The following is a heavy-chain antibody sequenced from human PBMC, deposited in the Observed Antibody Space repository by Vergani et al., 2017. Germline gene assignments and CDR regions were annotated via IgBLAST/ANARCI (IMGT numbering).Heavy chain of an antibody. D-gene: IGHD3-10*01. J-gene: IGHJ6*02. CDR2: ISSSSAYI. V-gene: IGHV3-21*02. CDR3: ARDGYRYGSGSNYYYYGMDV. Sequence: EAQLVESGGGAVKPGGSLRLSCTASGISFSNYTINWVRQAPGKGLEWVASISSSSAYIDYVDSIKGRFTISRDNAKRSVFLQMNSLRAEDTAVYYCARDGYRYGSGSNYYYYGMDVWGQGTTVTVSS. CDR1: GISFSNYT.